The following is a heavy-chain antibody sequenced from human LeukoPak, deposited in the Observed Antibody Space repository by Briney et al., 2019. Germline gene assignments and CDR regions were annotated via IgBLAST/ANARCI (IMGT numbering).Heavy chain of an antibody. CDR3: ARGQGDSSSNNNWFDP. D-gene: IGHD6-13*01. CDR1: GFTFSNAW. V-gene: IGHV4-34*01. Sequence: GSLRLSCAASGFTFSNAWMSWIHQPPGKGLEWIGEINHSGSTNYNPSLKSRVTISVDTSKNQFSLKLSSVTAADTAVYYCARGQGDSSSNNNWFDPWGQGTLVTVSS. J-gene: IGHJ5*02. CDR2: INHSGST.